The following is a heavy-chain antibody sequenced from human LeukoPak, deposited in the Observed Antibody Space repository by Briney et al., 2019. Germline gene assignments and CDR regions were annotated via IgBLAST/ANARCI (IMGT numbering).Heavy chain of an antibody. CDR1: RFSFSNYW. Sequence: GGSLRLSCAASRFSFSNYWMSWVRQAPGKGLEWVANIKRDGSEKYYVNSVKGRFTISRDNAKNLLYLQMNSLRAEDTAVYYCARDGGGDPTHYYDASGQRALYYYYYMDVWGIGTTVTVSS. CDR3: ARDGGGDPTHYYDASGQRALYYYYYMDV. CDR2: IKRDGSEK. D-gene: IGHD3-22*01. J-gene: IGHJ6*03. V-gene: IGHV3-7*01.